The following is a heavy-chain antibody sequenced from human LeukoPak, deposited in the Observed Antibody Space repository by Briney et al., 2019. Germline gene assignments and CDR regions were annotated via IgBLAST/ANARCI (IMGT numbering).Heavy chain of an antibody. CDR2: INPNSGGT. V-gene: IGHV1-2*02. Sequence: ALVKVSCKASGYTFTGYYMHWVRQAPGQGLEWMGWINPNSGGTNYAQKFQGRVTMTRDTSISTAYMELSRLRSDDTAVYYCAIKGGAGIRNYFDYWGQGTLVNGSS. CDR1: GYTFTGYY. D-gene: IGHD6-13*01. CDR3: AIKGGAGIRNYFDY. J-gene: IGHJ4*01.